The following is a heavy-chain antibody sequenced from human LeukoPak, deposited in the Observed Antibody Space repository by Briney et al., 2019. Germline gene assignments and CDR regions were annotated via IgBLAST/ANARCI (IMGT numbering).Heavy chain of an antibody. CDR1: GFTFSSYA. J-gene: IGHJ5*02. V-gene: IGHV3-23*01. CDR3: AKVQYDYGDPVGWFDP. CDR2: ISGNGERT. D-gene: IGHD4-17*01. Sequence: GGSLRLSCVASGFTFSSYAMTWVRQVPGKGLEWVSHISGNGERTYYADSVKGRFTSSRDNSKNTLYLQMNSLRAEDTAVYYCAKVQYDYGDPVGWFDPWGQGTLVTVSS.